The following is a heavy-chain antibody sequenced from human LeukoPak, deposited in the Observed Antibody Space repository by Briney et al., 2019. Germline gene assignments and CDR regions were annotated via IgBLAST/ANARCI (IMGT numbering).Heavy chain of an antibody. CDR2: ISSSSSYI. J-gene: IGHJ4*02. CDR3: ARELRSGNRTMVRGVIGY. D-gene: IGHD3-10*01. V-gene: IGHV3-21*01. Sequence: GGSLRLSCAASGFTFSSYSMNWVRQAPGKGLEWVSSISSSSSYIYYADSVKGRFTISRDNAKNSPYLQMNSLRAEDTAVYYCARELRSGNRTMVRGVIGYWGQGTLVTVSS. CDR1: GFTFSSYS.